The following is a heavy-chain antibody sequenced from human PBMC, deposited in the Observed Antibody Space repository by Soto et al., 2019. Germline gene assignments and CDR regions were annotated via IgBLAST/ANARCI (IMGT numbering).Heavy chain of an antibody. CDR1: GFTFSGST. CDR3: ARQHLDVPVASAIDY. V-gene: IGHV3-73*02. D-gene: IGHD6-19*01. J-gene: IGHJ4*02. Sequence: EVQLVKSGGGLVQPGGSLKLSCEASGFTFSGSTIHWVRQTSGKGLEWVGRIPSKTHTYATAYAASVKGRFTISRDDSKNTAYLQMNSLKTEDTAVYYCARQHLDVPVASAIDYWGQGTLVTVSS. CDR2: IPSKTHTYAT.